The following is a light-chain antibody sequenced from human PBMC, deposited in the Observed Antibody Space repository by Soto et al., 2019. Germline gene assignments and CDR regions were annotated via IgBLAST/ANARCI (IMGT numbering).Light chain of an antibody. CDR1: SSDVGGYNY. V-gene: IGLV2-14*01. CDR2: EVS. J-gene: IGLJ1*01. CDR3: SSFTSSSTQV. Sequence: QSALTQPASVSGSPGQSITISCTGTSSDVGGYNYVSWYQQHPGKAPKLMIYEVSNRPSGVVNRFSGSKSGNTASLTISGLQAEDAADYYCSSFTSSSTQVFGTGTKLTVL.